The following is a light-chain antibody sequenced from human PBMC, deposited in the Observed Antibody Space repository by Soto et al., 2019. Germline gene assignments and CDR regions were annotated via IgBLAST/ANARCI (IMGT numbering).Light chain of an antibody. Sequence: QSVLTQPRSVSGSPGQSVTISCTGTSSDVGGYNYVSWYQQHPGKAPKLMIYDVSKRPSGVPDRFSGSKSGNTASLTISGLQAEVEADYYCCSYAGSYTFGVFGGGTKLTVL. J-gene: IGLJ2*01. CDR3: CSYAGSYTFGV. CDR2: DVS. V-gene: IGLV2-11*01. CDR1: SSDVGGYNY.